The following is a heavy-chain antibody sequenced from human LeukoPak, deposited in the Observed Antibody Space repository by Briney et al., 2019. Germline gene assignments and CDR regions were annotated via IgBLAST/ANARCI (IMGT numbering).Heavy chain of an antibody. Sequence: SETLSLTCSVSGGSISSGSYYWDWIRQPPGKGLEWIGTIYYSGTTYYNPTLKSRVTMSVDTSKNQFSLKLISVTAADTAVYYCARDGDYYDSSGSFDSWGQGTLVTVSS. CDR1: GGSISSGSYY. J-gene: IGHJ4*02. CDR3: ARDGDYYDSSGSFDS. V-gene: IGHV4-39*07. CDR2: IYYSGTT. D-gene: IGHD3-22*01.